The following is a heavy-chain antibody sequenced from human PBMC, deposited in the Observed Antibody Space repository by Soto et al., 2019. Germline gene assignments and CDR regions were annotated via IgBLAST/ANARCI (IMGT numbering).Heavy chain of an antibody. Sequence: EVQLLESGGGLVQPGGSLRLSCAASGFTFASYAMSWVRQAPGKGLEWLSAISGSGGSTYHADSVKGRFTTSRDNSKNTLYLQMNSLRAEDTAVYYCAKYIEQYYHYSYMDVWGRGTMVTVSS. CDR1: GFTFASYA. V-gene: IGHV3-23*01. D-gene: IGHD1-20*01. J-gene: IGHJ6*03. CDR2: ISGSGGST. CDR3: AKYIEQYYHYSYMDV.